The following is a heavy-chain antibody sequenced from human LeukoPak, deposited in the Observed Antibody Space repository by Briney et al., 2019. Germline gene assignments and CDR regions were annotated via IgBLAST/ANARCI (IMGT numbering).Heavy chain of an antibody. Sequence: SQTLSLTCTVSGGSISSGDYYWSRIRQPPGKGLEWIGYIYYSGSTYYNPSLKSRVTISVDTSKNQFSLKLSSVTAADTAVYYCAREGTVTTKTPYAFDIWGQGTMVTVSS. CDR2: IYYSGST. CDR1: GGSISSGDYY. J-gene: IGHJ3*02. D-gene: IGHD4-17*01. V-gene: IGHV4-30-4*01. CDR3: AREGTVTTKTPYAFDI.